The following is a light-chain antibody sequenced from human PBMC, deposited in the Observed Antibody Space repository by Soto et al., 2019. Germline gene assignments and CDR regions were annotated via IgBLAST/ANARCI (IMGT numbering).Light chain of an antibody. CDR1: NSNIGDKA. Sequence: QSVLTQPPSASGTPGQRVTISCSGSNSNIGDKAVTWYQQIPGTAPKVVIHSDDQRPSGVPDRFSGSKSGNSASLAISAVQSEDEDDYFGASWDDSLTLVFGGGTKVTVL. J-gene: IGLJ2*01. CDR3: ASWDDSLTLV. V-gene: IGLV1-44*01. CDR2: SDD.